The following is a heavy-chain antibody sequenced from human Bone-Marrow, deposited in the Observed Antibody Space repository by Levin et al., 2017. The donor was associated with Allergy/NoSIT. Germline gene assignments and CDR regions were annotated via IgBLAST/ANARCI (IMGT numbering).Heavy chain of an antibody. J-gene: IGHJ1*01. CDR1: GFTFSNAW. V-gene: IGHV3-15*01. CDR2: IKTKADGGTT. CDR3: TTAAGATLYFHN. D-gene: IGHD1-26*01. Sequence: SGGSLRLSCAASGFTFSNAWMSWVRQAPGKGLEWVGRIKTKADGGTTDYAAPVKGRFTISRDDSKNTLYLQMNSLKSEDTAVYYCTTAAGATLYFHNWGQGTLVTVSS.